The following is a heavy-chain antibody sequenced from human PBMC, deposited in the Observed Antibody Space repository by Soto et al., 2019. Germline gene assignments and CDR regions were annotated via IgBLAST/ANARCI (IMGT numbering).Heavy chain of an antibody. CDR3: ARSLTTLTTLLDY. D-gene: IGHD4-17*01. CDR2: INPNSGT. J-gene: IGHJ4*02. Sequence: ASVKVSCKASGYTLTDNYMHWVREAPGQGLEWMGWINPNSGTNYAQKFQGMVTMTRDTSISTAYMELSRLRSDDTAVYYCARSLTTLTTLLDYWGQGTLVTVSS. CDR1: GYTLTDNY. V-gene: IGHV1-2*02.